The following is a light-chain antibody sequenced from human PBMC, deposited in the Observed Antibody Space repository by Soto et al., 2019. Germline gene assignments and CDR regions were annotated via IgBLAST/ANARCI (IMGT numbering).Light chain of an antibody. CDR1: QSVSSSY. CDR2: GAS. CDR3: QQYGNTLT. V-gene: IGKV3-20*01. J-gene: IGKJ3*01. Sequence: EIVLTQSPGTLSLSPGERATLSCRASQSVSSSYLAWYQKKPGQAPRLLIYGASSRATGIPDRFSGSGSGTDLTLTISRLEPEDFAVYYCQQYGNTLTFGPGTKVDIK.